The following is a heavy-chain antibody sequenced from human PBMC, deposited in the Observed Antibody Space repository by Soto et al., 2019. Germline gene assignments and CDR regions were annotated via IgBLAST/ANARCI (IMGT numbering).Heavy chain of an antibody. CDR1: GFSLSTSGVG. CDR2: IYWDDVK. CDR3: AHRRAGTLDY. D-gene: IGHD1-1*01. Sequence: QITLKESGPALVKPTQPLTLTCTFSGFSLSTSGVGVGWIRRPPGKALEWLALIYWDDVKRYSSSLKSRLTVIKDTSKNRVVLTMTNMDPVDTATYYCAHRRAGTLDYWGQGTLVTVSS. J-gene: IGHJ4*02. V-gene: IGHV2-5*02.